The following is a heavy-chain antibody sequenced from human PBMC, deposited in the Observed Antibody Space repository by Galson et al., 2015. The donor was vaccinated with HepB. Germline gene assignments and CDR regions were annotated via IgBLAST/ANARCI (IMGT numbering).Heavy chain of an antibody. CDR1: GFTFSDYY. Sequence: SLRLAGAASGFTFSDYYMSWIRQAPGKGLEWISYITSTSRTGWYADSVKGRFTISRDNTGDSLFLEINSLRVDDTAVYYCATYDRGAFHLWGQGTTVTVS. CDR3: ATYDRGAFHL. CDR2: ITSTSRTG. V-gene: IGHV3-11*01. J-gene: IGHJ3*01. D-gene: IGHD3-3*01.